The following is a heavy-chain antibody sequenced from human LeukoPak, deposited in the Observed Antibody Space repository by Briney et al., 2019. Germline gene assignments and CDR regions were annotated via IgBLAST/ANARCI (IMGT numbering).Heavy chain of an antibody. J-gene: IGHJ4*02. CDR3: ASPSSITMVRGFDY. CDR2: INHSGST. Sequence: GSLRLSCAASGFTFSSYAMSWIRQPPGKGLEWIGEINHSGSTNYNPSLKSRVTISVDTSKNQFSLKLSSVTAADTAVYYCASPSSITMVRGFDYWGQGTLVTVSS. V-gene: IGHV4-34*01. CDR1: GFTFSSYA. D-gene: IGHD3-10*01.